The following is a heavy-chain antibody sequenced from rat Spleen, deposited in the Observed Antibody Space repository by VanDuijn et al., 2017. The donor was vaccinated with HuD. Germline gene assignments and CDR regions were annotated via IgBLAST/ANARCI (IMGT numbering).Heavy chain of an antibody. CDR3: ARQLTGDWYFDF. D-gene: IGHD5-1*01. V-gene: IGHV5-25*01. CDR1: GFTFSNYD. Sequence: EVQLAESGGGLVQPGRSMKLSCAASGFTFSNYDMAWVRQAPTKGLEWVASITYDGSSTYYRGSVKGRFTISRDYAKSTLYLQMDSLRSEDTATYYCARQLTGDWYFDFWGPGTMVTVSS. J-gene: IGHJ1*01. CDR2: ITYDGSST.